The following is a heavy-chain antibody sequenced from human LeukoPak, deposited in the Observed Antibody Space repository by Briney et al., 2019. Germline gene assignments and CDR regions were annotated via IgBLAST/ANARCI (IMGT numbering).Heavy chain of an antibody. V-gene: IGHV4-59*01. D-gene: IGHD3-22*01. Sequence: PSETLSLTCTVPGGSINNFYWYWVRQPPGKGLEWIGYIYYSGSTNYNPSLKSRVTISVDTSKKQFSLKLSSVTAADTAVYYCAREYYYDSSGYYPPHAFDIWGQGTMVTVSS. J-gene: IGHJ3*02. CDR1: GGSINNFY. CDR3: AREYYYDSSGYYPPHAFDI. CDR2: IYYSGST.